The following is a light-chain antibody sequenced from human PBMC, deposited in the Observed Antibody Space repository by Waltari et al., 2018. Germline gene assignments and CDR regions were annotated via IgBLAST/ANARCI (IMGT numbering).Light chain of an antibody. CDR3: SSYAGSKFWV. J-gene: IGLJ3*02. CDR2: KDT. CDR1: ILGKKY. Sequence: SYELTQPSSLSVSPGQTARITFSGDILGKKYGRWFQQKPGQAPVLVIYKDTERPSGVPVRFSGSKSGNTASLIVSGLQAEDEADYYCSSYAGSKFWVFGGGTKLTVL. V-gene: IGLV3-27*01.